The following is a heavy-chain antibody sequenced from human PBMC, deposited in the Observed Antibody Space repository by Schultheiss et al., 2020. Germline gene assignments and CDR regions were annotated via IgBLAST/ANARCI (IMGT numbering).Heavy chain of an antibody. V-gene: IGHV4-31*01. CDR3: ARVDLRGVGVYYYYVDV. CDR2: IYYSGRT. CDR1: GGSISSDGYY. D-gene: IGHD3-10*01. J-gene: IGHJ6*03. Sequence: SETLSLTCTVSGGSISSDGYYWSWIRQYPGRGLEWIGYIYYSGRTYYNPSLKSQVTMSVDTSKNQFSLKLSSVTAADTAVYYCARVDLRGVGVYYYYVDVWGKGATVTVSS.